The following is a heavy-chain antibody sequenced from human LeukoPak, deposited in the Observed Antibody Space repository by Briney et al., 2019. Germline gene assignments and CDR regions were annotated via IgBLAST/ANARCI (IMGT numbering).Heavy chain of an antibody. J-gene: IGHJ4*02. CDR2: IKQDGSEK. D-gene: IGHD3-22*01. CDR1: GFTFSSHW. CDR3: ARDLNYYDSSGYGLDY. V-gene: IGHV3-7*01. Sequence: PGGSLRLSCAASGFTFSSHWMSWVRQAPGKGLEWVANIKQDGSEKYYVDSVKGRFTISRDNAKNSLYLQMNSLRAEDTAVYYCARDLNYYDSSGYGLDYWGQGTLVTVSS.